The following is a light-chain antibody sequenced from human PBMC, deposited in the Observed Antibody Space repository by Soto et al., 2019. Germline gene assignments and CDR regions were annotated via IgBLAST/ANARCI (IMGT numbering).Light chain of an antibody. J-gene: IGLJ3*02. CDR3: SSYTSSSTPNRV. CDR2: DVS. Sequence: QSALTQPASVSGSPGQSITISCTGTSSDVGGYNYVSWYQQHPGKAPKLMIYDVSNRPSGVSNRFSGSKSGNTASLTISGLQAEDEADYYCSSYTSSSTPNRVFGGGTQLTVL. CDR1: SSDVGGYNY. V-gene: IGLV2-14*01.